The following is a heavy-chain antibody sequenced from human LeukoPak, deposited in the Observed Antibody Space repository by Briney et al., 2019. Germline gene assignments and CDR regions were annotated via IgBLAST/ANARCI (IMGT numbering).Heavy chain of an antibody. CDR1: GGSISSGSYY. CDR2: IYTGGST. J-gene: IGHJ4*02. CDR3: ARGPRGCSSASCYLFDY. V-gene: IGHV4-61*02. D-gene: IGHD2-2*01. Sequence: PSQTLSLTCTVSGGSISSGSYYWSWIRQPAGKGLEWIGRIYTGGSTNYNTSLKSRVTISVDTSKNQFSLKLSSVTAADTAVYYCARGPRGCSSASCYLFDYWGQGTLVTVSS.